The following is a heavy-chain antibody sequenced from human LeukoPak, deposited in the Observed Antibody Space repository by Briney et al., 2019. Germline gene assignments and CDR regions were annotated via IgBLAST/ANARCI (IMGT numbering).Heavy chain of an antibody. CDR2: IYYSGST. CDR1: GGSISSSSYY. CDR3: ARPAGGDILTGYYSPNYMDV. V-gene: IGHV4-39*01. Sequence: SETLSLTCTVSGGSISSSSYYWGWIRQPPGKGLEWIGSIYYSGSTYYNPSLKSRVTISVDTSKNQFSLKLSSVTAADTAVYYCARPAGGDILTGYYSPNYMDVWGKGTTVTVSS. J-gene: IGHJ6*03. D-gene: IGHD3-9*01.